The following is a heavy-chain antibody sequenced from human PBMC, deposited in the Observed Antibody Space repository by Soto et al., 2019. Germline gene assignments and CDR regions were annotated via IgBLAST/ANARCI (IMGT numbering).Heavy chain of an antibody. CDR2: IYYSGST. D-gene: IGHD2-21*01. J-gene: IGHJ4*02. CDR1: GGSISSGDYY. Sequence: SETLSLTCTVSGGSISSGDYYWSWIRQPPGKGLEWIGYIYYSGSTYYNPSLKSRVTISVDTSKNQFSLKLSSVTAADTAVYYCARVLFGAFQFYFDYWGQGTLVTVSS. V-gene: IGHV4-30-4*01. CDR3: ARVLFGAFQFYFDY.